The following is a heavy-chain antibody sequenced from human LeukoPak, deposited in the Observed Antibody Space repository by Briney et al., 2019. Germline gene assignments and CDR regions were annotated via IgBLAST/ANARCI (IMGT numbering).Heavy chain of an antibody. D-gene: IGHD3-10*01. CDR2: INHGGST. J-gene: IGHJ6*03. Sequence: PSETLSLTCAVYGGSFSGYYWSWIRQPPGKGLEWIGEINHGGSTNYNPSLKSRVTISVDTSKNQFSLKLSSVTAADTAVYYCARYGDTGTRIRITMVRGVSSYYMDVWGKGTTVTISS. CDR3: ARYGDTGTRIRITMVRGVSSYYMDV. V-gene: IGHV4-34*01. CDR1: GGSFSGYY.